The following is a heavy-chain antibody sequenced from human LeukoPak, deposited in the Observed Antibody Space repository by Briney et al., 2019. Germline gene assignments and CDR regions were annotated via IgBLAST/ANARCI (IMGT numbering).Heavy chain of an antibody. D-gene: IGHD6-19*01. CDR3: AKSLGQQWLGFYYYYGMDV. J-gene: IGHJ6*02. CDR2: ISGSGDST. V-gene: IGHV3-23*01. CDR1: GFTSRFTSSSCA. Sequence: GGSLRLSCAASGFTSRFTSSSCAMTWVRQAPGKGLEWVSGISGSGDSTYYADSVKGRFTISRDNSKNTLYLQMNSLRAEDTAVYYCAKSLGQQWLGFYYYYGMDVWGQGTTVTVSS.